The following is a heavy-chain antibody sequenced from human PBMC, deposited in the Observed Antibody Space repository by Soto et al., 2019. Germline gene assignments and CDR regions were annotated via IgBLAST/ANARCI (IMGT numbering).Heavy chain of an antibody. CDR1: GGSISSGGYY. V-gene: IGHV4-31*03. J-gene: IGHJ6*02. D-gene: IGHD5-12*01. CDR3: ARTRGYSGYDELYYYYGMGV. CDR2: IYYSGST. Sequence: SETLSLTCTVSGGSISSGGYYWSWIRQHPGKGLEWIGYIYYSGSTYYNPSLKSRVTISVDTSKNQFSLKLSSVTAADTAVYYCARTRGYSGYDELYYYYGMGVWGQGTTVTVSS.